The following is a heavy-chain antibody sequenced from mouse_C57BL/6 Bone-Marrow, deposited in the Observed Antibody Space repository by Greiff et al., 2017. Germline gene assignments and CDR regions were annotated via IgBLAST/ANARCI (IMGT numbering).Heavy chain of an antibody. Sequence: QVQLQQSGAELAKPGASVKLSCKASGYTFTSYWMHWVKQRPGQGLEWIGYINPSSGYTKYNQKFNDKATLTAEKSSSTAYMHLSSLTYEDSAVYYCALYGSWFAYWGQGTLVTVSA. J-gene: IGHJ3*01. D-gene: IGHD2-2*01. CDR2: INPSSGYT. CDR3: ALYGSWFAY. V-gene: IGHV1-7*01. CDR1: GYTFTSYW.